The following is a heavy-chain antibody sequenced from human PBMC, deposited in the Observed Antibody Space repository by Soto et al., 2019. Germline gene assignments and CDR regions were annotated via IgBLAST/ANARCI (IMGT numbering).Heavy chain of an antibody. J-gene: IGHJ6*02. CDR3: ARALYYYGSGSYYYYYGMDV. D-gene: IGHD3-10*01. CDR1: GGSISSYY. CDR2: ICTSGST. V-gene: IGHV4-4*07. Sequence: SETLSLTCTVSGGSISSYYWSWIRQPAGKGLEWIGRICTSGSTNYNPSLKSRVTMSVDTSKNQFSLKLSSVTAADTAVYYCARALYYYGSGSYYYYYGMDVWGQGTTATVSS.